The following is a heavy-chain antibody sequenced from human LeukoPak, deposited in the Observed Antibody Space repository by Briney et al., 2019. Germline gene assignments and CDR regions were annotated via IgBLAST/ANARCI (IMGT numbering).Heavy chain of an antibody. Sequence: SETLSLTCTVSGGSISSYYWSWIRQPAGKGLEWIGRIYTSGSTNYNPSLRSRATISVDTSKNQFSLKVSSVTAADTAVYYCVRGVLYWGQGTLVTVSS. D-gene: IGHD3-10*01. J-gene: IGHJ4*02. CDR1: GGSISSYY. CDR2: IYTSGST. V-gene: IGHV4-4*07. CDR3: VRGVLY.